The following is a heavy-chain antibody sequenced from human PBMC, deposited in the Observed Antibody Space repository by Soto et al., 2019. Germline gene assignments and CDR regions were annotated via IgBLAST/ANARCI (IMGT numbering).Heavy chain of an antibody. V-gene: IGHV1-18*01. CDR3: ARLAVDIRDWFDP. D-gene: IGHD2-2*03. Sequence: QVQLVQSGAEVKKPGASVKVSCKASGYTFISYGISWVRQAPGQGLEWMGWISAYNGNTNYAQKLQGRATMTTDTSTSTAHLEMRSLRSDDTAVYYCARLAVDIRDWFDPWGQGTLVTVSS. J-gene: IGHJ5*02. CDR1: GYTFISYG. CDR2: ISAYNGNT.